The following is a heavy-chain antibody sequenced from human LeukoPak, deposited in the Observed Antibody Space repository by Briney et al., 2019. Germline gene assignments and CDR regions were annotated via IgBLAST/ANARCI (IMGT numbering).Heavy chain of an antibody. CDR3: ARIGVGYFYDNTGYYPLDY. V-gene: IGHV1-18*01. J-gene: IGHJ4*02. CDR1: GYTFTNYG. CDR2: ISAYTGNT. Sequence: GASVKVSCKASGYTFTNYGISWVRQAPGQGLEWMGWISAYTGNTNYAQNFQGRVTMTTDTSTSTAFMELRSPRSDDTAVYYCARIGVGYFYDNTGYYPLDYWGQGTLVTVSS. D-gene: IGHD3-22*01.